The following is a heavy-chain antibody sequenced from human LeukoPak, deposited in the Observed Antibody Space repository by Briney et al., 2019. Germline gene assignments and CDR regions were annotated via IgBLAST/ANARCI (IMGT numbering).Heavy chain of an antibody. CDR2: IKEDGSEK. CDR1: GFTFSTYW. Sequence: GGSLRLTCAASGFTFSTYWMSWVRQAPGKGLEWVANIKEDGSEKYYGDSVKGRFTISRDNAKNSLYLQMNSLRAEDTAVYYCARDSSGYQWGQGTLVTVSS. J-gene: IGHJ4*02. D-gene: IGHD3-22*01. CDR3: ARDSSGYQ. V-gene: IGHV3-7*01.